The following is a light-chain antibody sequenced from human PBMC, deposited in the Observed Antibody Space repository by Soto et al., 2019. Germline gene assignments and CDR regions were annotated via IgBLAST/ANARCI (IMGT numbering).Light chain of an antibody. CDR3: QQSYMDPIT. CDR2: DAS. CDR1: QSISTY. J-gene: IGKJ5*01. V-gene: IGKV1-39*01. Sequence: DIQMTQSPSSLSASVGNRVTITCLASQSISTYLNWYQKKPGKAPNLLIYDASRLQSGVPSRFSGSGGGTDFTLSISSVQPEDFATYFCQQSYMDPITCGQGTRLEIK.